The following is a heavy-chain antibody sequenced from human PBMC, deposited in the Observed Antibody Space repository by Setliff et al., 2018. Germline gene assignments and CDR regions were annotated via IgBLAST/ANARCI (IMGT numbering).Heavy chain of an antibody. D-gene: IGHD3-22*01. CDR2: INPGNGNT. Sequence: ASVKVSCKASGYTFTDYAMRWERQAPGQRLEWMGWINPGNGNTKYSQKFQGRVTITRDTSAITAYMELSSLRSEDTAVYYCARDKGYDSSGYYFYYPSLYMDVWGKGIMVTVSS. CDR3: ARDKGYDSSGYYFYYPSLYMDV. CDR1: GYTFTDYA. J-gene: IGHJ6*03. V-gene: IGHV1-3*01.